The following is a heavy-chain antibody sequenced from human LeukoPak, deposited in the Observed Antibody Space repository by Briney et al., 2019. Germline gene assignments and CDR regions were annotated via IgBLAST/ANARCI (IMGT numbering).Heavy chain of an antibody. J-gene: IGHJ4*02. Sequence: SETLSLTCTVSCGSISSYYWSWIRQPPGKGLEWIGYIYYSGSTNYNPSLKSRVTISVDTSKNQFSLKLSSVTAADTAVYYCARDRRQLELRGDFDYWGQGTLVTVSS. CDR3: ARDRRQLELRGDFDY. V-gene: IGHV4-59*12. CDR1: CGSISSYY. CDR2: IYYSGST. D-gene: IGHD1-26*01.